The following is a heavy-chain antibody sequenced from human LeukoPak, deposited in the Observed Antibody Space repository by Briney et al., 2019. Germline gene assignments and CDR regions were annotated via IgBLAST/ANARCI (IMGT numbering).Heavy chain of an antibody. Sequence: GGSLRLSCAASGFTFSSYGMHWVRQAPGKGLEWVAVIWYDGSNKYYADSVKGRFTISRDNSKNTLYLQMNSLRAEDTAVYYCAKDNILRYFDWLLYFDYWGQGTLVTVTS. CDR2: IWYDGSNK. D-gene: IGHD3-9*01. J-gene: IGHJ4*02. V-gene: IGHV3-33*06. CDR3: AKDNILRYFDWLLYFDY. CDR1: GFTFSSYG.